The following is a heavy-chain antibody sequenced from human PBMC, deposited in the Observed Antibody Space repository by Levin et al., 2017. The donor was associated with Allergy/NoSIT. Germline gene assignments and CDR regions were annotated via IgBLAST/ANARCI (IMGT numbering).Heavy chain of an antibody. J-gene: IGHJ4*02. V-gene: IGHV4-59*08. CDR1: GASTSSYY. CDR3: ARHGVVGSQYYFDY. D-gene: IGHD3-3*01. Sequence: GSLRLSCSVYGASTSSYYWSWIRKPPGKGLEWIGFAYHSGTTKHNPSLKSRVTISVDTSRNQFSLKLSSVTAADTAVYYCARHGVVGSQYYFDYWGQGTLVTVSS. CDR2: AYHSGTT.